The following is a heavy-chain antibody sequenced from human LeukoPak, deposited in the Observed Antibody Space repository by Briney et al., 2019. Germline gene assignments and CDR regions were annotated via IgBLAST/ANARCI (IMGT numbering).Heavy chain of an antibody. Sequence: PGGSLGLSCAASGFTFKTYTMHWVRQAPGMGLEWVSSISSSSSYIFYADSVKGRFTISRDNAKNSLYLQMSSLRAEDAAVYYCARDKDYYDSSGLGLWGQGTLVTVSS. CDR2: ISSSSSYI. V-gene: IGHV3-21*01. CDR3: ARDKDYYDSSGLGL. CDR1: GFTFKTYT. D-gene: IGHD3-22*01. J-gene: IGHJ4*02.